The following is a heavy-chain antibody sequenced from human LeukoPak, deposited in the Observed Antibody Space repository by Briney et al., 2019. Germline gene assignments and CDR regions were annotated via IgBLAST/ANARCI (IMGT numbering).Heavy chain of an antibody. D-gene: IGHD2-15*01. CDR1: GFTFNTYW. J-gene: IGHJ3*02. CDR2: IKPDGSEK. V-gene: IGHV3-7*01. Sequence: GGSLRLSCVASGFTFNTYWMSWVRQAPGKGLEWVANIKPDGSEKYYVDSVKGRFTISRDNAKNSLYLQMNSLRAEDTALYYCARGYSRAAFDIWGQGTVVAVSS. CDR3: ARGYSRAAFDI.